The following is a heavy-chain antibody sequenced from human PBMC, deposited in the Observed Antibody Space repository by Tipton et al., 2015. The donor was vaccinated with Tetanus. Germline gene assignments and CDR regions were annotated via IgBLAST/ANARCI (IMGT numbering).Heavy chain of an antibody. CDR2: ISASGHPI. D-gene: IGHD6-19*01. CDR3: ARALIEGAGDYGDY. J-gene: IGHJ4*02. V-gene: IGHV3-11*01. CDR1: GFSLSDYW. Sequence: GSLRLSCAASGFSLSDYWMSWIRQTPGKGLEWVAYISASGHPIFYTDSVKGRFTISTDTAKNSLYLLMDSLRADDTAVYYCARALIEGAGDYGDYWGQGTLVTVSS.